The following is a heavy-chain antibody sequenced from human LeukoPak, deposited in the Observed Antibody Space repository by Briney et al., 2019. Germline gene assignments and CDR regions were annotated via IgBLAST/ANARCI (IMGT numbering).Heavy chain of an antibody. J-gene: IGHJ2*01. CDR2: IYYSGST. V-gene: IGHV4-31*03. CDR1: GGSISSGGYY. Sequence: SDTLSLTCTVSGGSISSGGYYWNWIRQHPGKGLEWIGYIYYSGSTYYNPSLKSRVNISADTSKNQFSLKLRSVTAADTAVYYCARGFAPTKAITMVRGVITVWYFDLWGRGTLVTVSS. D-gene: IGHD3-10*01. CDR3: ARGFAPTKAITMVRGVITVWYFDL.